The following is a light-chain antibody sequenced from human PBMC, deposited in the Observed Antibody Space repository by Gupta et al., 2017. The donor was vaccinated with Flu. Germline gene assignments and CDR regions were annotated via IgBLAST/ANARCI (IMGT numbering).Light chain of an antibody. CDR2: AAS. Sequence: TGDRVSITCRASQGISSYLAWYQQKPGKAPKLLIYAASTLQSGVPSRFSGSESGTDFTLTISCLQPEDLATYYCQQDDSYPPLFGHGTKVEIK. V-gene: IGKV1-8*01. CDR3: QQDDSYPPL. CDR1: QGISSY. J-gene: IGKJ3*01.